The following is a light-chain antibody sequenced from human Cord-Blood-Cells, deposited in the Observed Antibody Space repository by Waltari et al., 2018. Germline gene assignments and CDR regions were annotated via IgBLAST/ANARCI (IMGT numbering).Light chain of an antibody. Sequence: DLVITQSPVSLAETLGERAPISCQSSQSVLYSSNNKNYLAWYQQKPGQPPKLLIYWASTRESGVPDRFSGSGSGTDFTLTISSLQAEDVAVYYCQQYYSTPYTFGQGTKLEIK. CDR3: QQYYSTPYT. V-gene: IGKV4-1*01. CDR2: WAS. CDR1: QSVLYSSNNKNY. J-gene: IGKJ2*01.